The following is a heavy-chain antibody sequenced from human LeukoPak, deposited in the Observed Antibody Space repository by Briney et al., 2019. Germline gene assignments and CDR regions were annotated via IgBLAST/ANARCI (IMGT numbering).Heavy chain of an antibody. D-gene: IGHD3-16*01. Sequence: NTSETLSLTCAVSGGSIGSYYWSWIRQPPGKGLEWIGYINYSGTTNYNPSLKSRVSMSVDTSKNQFSLRLSSVTAADTAVYYCARGIMMAGPWGQGTKVAVSS. CDR3: ARGIMMAGP. V-gene: IGHV4-59*01. J-gene: IGHJ5*02. CDR1: GGSIGSYY. CDR2: INYSGTT.